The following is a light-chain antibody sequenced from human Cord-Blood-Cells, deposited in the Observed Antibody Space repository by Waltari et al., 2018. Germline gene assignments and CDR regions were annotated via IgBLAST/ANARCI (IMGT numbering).Light chain of an antibody. CDR2: EGS. CDR3: CSYAGSSTFVV. V-gene: IGLV2-23*03. Sequence: QSALTQPASVSGSRGQSITISCTGTSSDVGSYNLVSWYQQHPGKAPKLMIYEGSKRPSGVSNRCSGSKSGNTASLTIAGLQAEDEADYYCCSYAGSSTFVVFGGGTKLTVL. CDR1: SSDVGSYNL. J-gene: IGLJ2*01.